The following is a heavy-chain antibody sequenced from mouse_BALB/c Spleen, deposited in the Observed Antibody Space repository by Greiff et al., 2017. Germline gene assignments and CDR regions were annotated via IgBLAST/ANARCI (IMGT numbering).Heavy chain of an antibody. Sequence: QVQLQQSGAELVRPGSSVKISCKASGYAFSSYWMNWVKQRPGQGLEWIGQIYPGDGDTNYNGKFKGKATLTADKSSSTAYMQLSSLTSEDSAVYFCAIYYYYEGWFAYWGQGTLVTVSA. D-gene: IGHD2-4*01. CDR1: GYAFSSYW. CDR3: AIYYYYEGWFAY. CDR2: IYPGDGDT. J-gene: IGHJ3*01. V-gene: IGHV1-80*01.